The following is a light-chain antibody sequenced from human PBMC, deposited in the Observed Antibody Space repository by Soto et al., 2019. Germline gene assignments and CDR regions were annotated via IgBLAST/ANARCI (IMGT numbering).Light chain of an antibody. CDR2: GAY. CDR3: QQYGNSLWT. CDR1: QIVRNNY. V-gene: IGKV3-20*01. Sequence: EVVLTQSPGTLSLSPEERATLSCRASQIVRNNYLAWYQQRPSQAPRLLIYGAYTRAIGIPDRFSGSGSGTDFSLTISRLEPEDFAVYFCQQYGNSLWTFGPGTKVDSK. J-gene: IGKJ1*01.